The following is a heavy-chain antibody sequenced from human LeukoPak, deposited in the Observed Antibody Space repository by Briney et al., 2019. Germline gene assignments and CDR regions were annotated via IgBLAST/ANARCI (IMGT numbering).Heavy chain of an antibody. CDR1: GGTFSSYA. CDR2: IHPNDGDT. J-gene: IGHJ4*02. D-gene: IGHD3-10*01. Sequence: ASVKVSCKASGGTFSSYAISWVRQAPGQGLEWMGLIHPNDGDTKYAQEFQDRVTMTRDTSTSAVYMELSSLRSEDTAVYYCAAYTQSGAQGVSDYWGQGTLVTVSS. V-gene: IGHV1-46*01. CDR3: AAYTQSGAQGVSDY.